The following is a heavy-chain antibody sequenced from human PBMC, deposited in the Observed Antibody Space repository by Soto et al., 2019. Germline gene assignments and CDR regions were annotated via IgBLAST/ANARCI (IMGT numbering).Heavy chain of an antibody. D-gene: IGHD2-15*01. CDR1: GYTFSSYA. V-gene: IGHV3-23*01. CDR2: ISGSGDST. CDR3: ARELGYGSGGNCYLEGAFDI. Sequence: EVHLWESGGGLVQPGGSLRLSCAASGYTFSSYAMSWVRQAPGKGLEWVSVISGSGDSTYYADSVKGRFTISRDNSEDTLYLRNNSRRAEDTAVYSCARELGYGSGGNCYLEGAFDIWGQGTMVTVSS. J-gene: IGHJ3*02.